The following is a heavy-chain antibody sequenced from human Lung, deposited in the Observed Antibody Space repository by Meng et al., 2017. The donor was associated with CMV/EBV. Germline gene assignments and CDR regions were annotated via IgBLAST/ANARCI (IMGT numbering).Heavy chain of an antibody. Sequence: GGSLRLXCAASGFTFSSYAMSWVRQAPGKGLEWVSAISGSGGSTYYADSVKGRFTISRDNSKNTLYLQMNSLRAEDTAVYYCAKDSRIFGMVIDYFDYWGQGXLVTVSS. V-gene: IGHV3-23*01. D-gene: IGHD3-3*02. CDR1: GFTFSSYA. CDR3: AKDSRIFGMVIDYFDY. CDR2: ISGSGGST. J-gene: IGHJ4*02.